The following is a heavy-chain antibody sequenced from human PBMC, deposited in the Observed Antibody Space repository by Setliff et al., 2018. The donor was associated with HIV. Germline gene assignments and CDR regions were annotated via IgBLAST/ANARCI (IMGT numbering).Heavy chain of an antibody. CDR3: ARARTDYYDRRRRSHYYIDV. V-gene: IGHV1-69*06. D-gene: IGHD3-22*01. CDR1: GGTFSTYG. J-gene: IGHJ6*03. CDR2: IIPLFDTS. Sequence: SVKVSCKASGGTFSTYGLSWVRQAPGQGLEWMGGIIPLFDTSNYAQRFEGRVTLTWDTSISTAYLELNHLKSDDTAVYYCARARTDYYDRRRRSHYYIDVWARGATVTVSS.